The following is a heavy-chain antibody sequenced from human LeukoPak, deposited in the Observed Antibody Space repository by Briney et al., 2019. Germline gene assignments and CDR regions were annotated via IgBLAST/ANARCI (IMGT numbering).Heavy chain of an antibody. CDR2: IYTSGST. CDR3: ARGEDTYFDY. J-gene: IGHJ4*02. Sequence: PSETLSLTCTVSGGSISSCYWSWIRQPAGEGLEWIGRIYTSGSTNYNPSLKSRVTMSVDTSKNQFSLKLGSVTAADTAVYYCARGEDTYFDYWGQGTLVTVSS. V-gene: IGHV4-4*07. CDR1: GGSISSCY. D-gene: IGHD5-18*01.